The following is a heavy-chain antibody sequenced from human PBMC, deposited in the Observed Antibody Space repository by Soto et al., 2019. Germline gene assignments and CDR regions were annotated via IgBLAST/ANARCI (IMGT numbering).Heavy chain of an antibody. Sequence: SQTLSLTCTVSGGSISSSSYYRGWIRQPPGKGLEWIGSIYYSGSTYYNPSLKSRVTISVDTSKNQFSLKLSSVTAADTAVYYCARLASPYYYDCWGQGTLVTVSS. D-gene: IGHD1-26*01. J-gene: IGHJ4*02. CDR2: IYYSGST. CDR3: ARLASPYYYDC. V-gene: IGHV4-39*01. CDR1: GGSISSSSYY.